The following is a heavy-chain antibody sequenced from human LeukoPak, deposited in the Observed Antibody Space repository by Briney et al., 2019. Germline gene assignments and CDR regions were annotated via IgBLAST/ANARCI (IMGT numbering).Heavy chain of an antibody. CDR2: IRSRDGIV. Sequence: PGGSLRLSCVASGFTFNAYSMNWVRQAPGKGLEWISYIRSRDGIVSYADSVKGRFTISTDTAKSSLFLQMNGLSADDTAGYYCVRDYVYAFDIWGQGTMVTVSS. J-gene: IGHJ3*02. CDR3: VRDYVYAFDI. V-gene: IGHV3-48*01. CDR1: GFTFNAYS. D-gene: IGHD3-16*01.